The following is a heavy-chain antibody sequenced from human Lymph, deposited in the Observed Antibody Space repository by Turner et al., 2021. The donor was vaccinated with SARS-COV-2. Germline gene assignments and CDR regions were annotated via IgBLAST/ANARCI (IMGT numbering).Heavy chain of an antibody. V-gene: IGHV3-53*02. CDR2: IYSGGST. CDR1: GFTVSSNY. D-gene: IGHD1-1*01. J-gene: IGHJ6*02. Sequence: EVQLVETGGGLIQPGGSLRLYCAASGFTVSSNYMTWVRQAPGKGLEWVSLIYSGGSTYYADSVKGRFTISRDNSKNTLYLQMNSLRAEDTAIYYCARDLQLYGMDVWGQGTTVTVSS. CDR3: ARDLQLYGMDV.